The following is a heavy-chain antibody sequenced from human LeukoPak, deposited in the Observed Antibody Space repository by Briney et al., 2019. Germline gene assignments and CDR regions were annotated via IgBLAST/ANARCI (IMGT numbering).Heavy chain of an antibody. D-gene: IGHD3-10*01. CDR2: IYHSGST. V-gene: IGHV4-61*08. Sequence: KTSETLSLTCTVSGGSISSGGYYWSWLRQPPGNGLEWIGYIYHSGSTNYSPSLKSRVTISLDTSKNQFSLNLSSVTAADTAVYYCARDRPYYFGSGSYYDGFDSWGQGTLVTVSS. CDR3: ARDRPYYFGSGSYYDGFDS. CDR1: GGSISSGGYY. J-gene: IGHJ4*02.